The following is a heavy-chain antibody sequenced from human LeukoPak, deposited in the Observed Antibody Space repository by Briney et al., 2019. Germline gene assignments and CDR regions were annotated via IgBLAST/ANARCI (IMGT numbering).Heavy chain of an antibody. CDR2: INPNSGGT. D-gene: IGHD6-25*01. J-gene: IGHJ4*02. CDR3: ARTNERRLPLYYFDY. V-gene: IGHV1-2*02. Sequence: ASVKVSCKASGYTFTGYYMHWVRQAPGQGLEWMGWINPNSGGTNYAQKFQGRVTMTRDTSISTAYMELSRLRSDDTAVYYCARTNERRLPLYYFDYWGQGTLVTVSS. CDR1: GYTFTGYY.